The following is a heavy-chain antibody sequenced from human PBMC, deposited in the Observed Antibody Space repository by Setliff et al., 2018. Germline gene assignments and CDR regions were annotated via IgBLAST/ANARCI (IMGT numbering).Heavy chain of an antibody. Sequence: PGGSLRLSCAASGFTFSTYYMHWVRQPPGKGLEWVAFVHYDGVNKHYRDSVKGRFTISRDNSKNTLYLQMNSLRPDDTAVYYCARDLTTMNQKDYYYYGMDVWGQGTTVTVSS. D-gene: IGHD3-22*01. CDR3: ARDLTTMNQKDYYYYGMDV. CDR2: VHYDGVNK. V-gene: IGHV3-30*02. J-gene: IGHJ6*02. CDR1: GFTFSTYY.